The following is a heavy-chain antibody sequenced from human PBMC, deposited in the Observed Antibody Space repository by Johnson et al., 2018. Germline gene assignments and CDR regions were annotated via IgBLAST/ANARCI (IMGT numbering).Heavy chain of an antibody. CDR3: GRGGGGQRGPYGLDV. Sequence: VQLVESGGGLIQPGGSLRVSCAASGFSFSSYWMHWVRQAPGKELVWVSRINSDSSVKNYADSVKGRFTISRDNAKNTLYLQMNNRRGEETAGDYCGRGGGGQRGPYGLDVWGQGTTVIVSS. CDR2: INSDSSVK. J-gene: IGHJ6*02. D-gene: IGHD3-16*01. V-gene: IGHV3-74*02. CDR1: GFSFSSYW.